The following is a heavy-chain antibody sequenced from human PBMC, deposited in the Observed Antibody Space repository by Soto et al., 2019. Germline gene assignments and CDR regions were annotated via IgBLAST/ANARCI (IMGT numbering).Heavy chain of an antibody. CDR1: VGTFSSYP. D-gene: IGHD3-10*01. Sequence: QVQLVQSGAEVKRPGSSVKVSCKASVGTFSSYPISWVRQAPGQGLEWMGGTNGSLGTGNYAQKFRSRLTSTTDISTTTEFMGLSSLTSEDTAVYYCARRDSHGFFRYFDNWGKGTMVTVSS. V-gene: IGHV1-69*06. J-gene: IGHJ4*02. CDR2: TNGSLGTG. CDR3: ARRDSHGFFRYFDN.